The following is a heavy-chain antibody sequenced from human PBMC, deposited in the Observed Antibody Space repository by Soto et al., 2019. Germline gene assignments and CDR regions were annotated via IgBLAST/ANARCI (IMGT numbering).Heavy chain of an antibody. CDR1: GYTFTGYY. J-gene: IGHJ1*01. Sequence: ASVKVSCKASGYTFTGYYMHWVRQAPGQELEWMGWINPNSGGTNYAQKFQGRVTMTRDTSISTAYMELSRLRSDDTAVYYCARAYAIAARRLEYFQHWGQGTLVTVSS. CDR2: INPNSGGT. D-gene: IGHD6-6*01. V-gene: IGHV1-2*02. CDR3: ARAYAIAARRLEYFQH.